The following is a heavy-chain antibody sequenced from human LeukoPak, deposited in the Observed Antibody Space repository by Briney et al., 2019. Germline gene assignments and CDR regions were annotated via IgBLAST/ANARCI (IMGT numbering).Heavy chain of an antibody. V-gene: IGHV1-18*01. J-gene: IGHJ4*02. Sequence: ASVKVSCKASGYTFTSYGISWVRQAPGQGLEWMGWISAYNGNTNYAQKLQGRGTMTTDTSTSTAYMELRSLRSDDTAVYYCARGRANYYSNLIDYWGQGTLVTVSS. D-gene: IGHD4-11*01. CDR2: ISAYNGNT. CDR1: GYTFTSYG. CDR3: ARGRANYYSNLIDY.